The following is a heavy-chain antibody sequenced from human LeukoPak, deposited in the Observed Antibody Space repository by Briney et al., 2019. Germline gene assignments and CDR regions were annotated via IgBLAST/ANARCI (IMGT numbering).Heavy chain of an antibody. D-gene: IGHD3-3*02. Sequence: PSGGSLRLSCATSGFTFVDYGLSWVRRAPGKGLEWLCAINYNGAITDYADSVKGRFTISRDNAKNSLYLRMDSLRAEDTALYYCARDRLGPSFSVSQFDLWGQGTLVTVSS. V-gene: IGHV3-20*04. CDR3: ARDRLGPSFSVSQFDL. CDR1: GFTFVDYG. J-gene: IGHJ4*02. CDR2: INYNGAIT.